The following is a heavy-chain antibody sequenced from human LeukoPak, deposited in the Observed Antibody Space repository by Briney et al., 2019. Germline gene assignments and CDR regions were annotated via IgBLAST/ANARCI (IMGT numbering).Heavy chain of an antibody. Sequence: PSETLSLTCAVYGGSFSGYYWSWIRQPPGKGLEWIGYIYYSGSTNYNPSLKSRVTISVDTSKNQLSLKLSSVTAADTAVYYCARAGEVGATAPDYWGQGTLVTVSS. J-gene: IGHJ4*02. CDR1: GGSFSGYY. CDR2: IYYSGST. V-gene: IGHV4-59*01. D-gene: IGHD1-26*01. CDR3: ARAGEVGATAPDY.